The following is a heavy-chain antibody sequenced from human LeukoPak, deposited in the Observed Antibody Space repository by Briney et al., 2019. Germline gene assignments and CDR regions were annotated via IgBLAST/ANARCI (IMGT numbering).Heavy chain of an antibody. D-gene: IGHD3-3*02. CDR2: ISNNGGDT. CDR1: GFTFSSYA. V-gene: IGHV3-23*01. Sequence: GGSLRLSCAASGFTFSSYAMSWVRQAPGMGLEWVSSISNNGGDTYYADSVKGRLTISRDNSKNTLYLQINSLRAEDTAMYYCAKSMSTFYRGFFDYWGQGTLVSVSS. CDR3: AKSMSTFYRGFFDY. J-gene: IGHJ4*02.